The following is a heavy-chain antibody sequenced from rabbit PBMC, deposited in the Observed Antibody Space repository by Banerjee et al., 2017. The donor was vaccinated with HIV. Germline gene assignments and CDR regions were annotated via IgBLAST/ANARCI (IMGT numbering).Heavy chain of an antibody. CDR1: GFDFSNNA. J-gene: IGHJ4*01. CDR3: GKTWNL. Sequence: QSLEESGGDLVKPGASLTLTCTASGFDFSNNAMCWVRQAPGKGLEWIACMDPGSRSTTFYASWAKGRFTISKTSSTTVTLQMTSLTAADTATYFCGKTWNLWGPGTLVTV. V-gene: IGHV1S40*01. CDR2: MDPGSRSTT.